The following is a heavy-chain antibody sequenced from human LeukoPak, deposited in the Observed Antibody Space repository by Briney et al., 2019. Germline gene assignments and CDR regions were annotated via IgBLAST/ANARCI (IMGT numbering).Heavy chain of an antibody. D-gene: IGHD4-23*01. CDR3: ARAYYGGNSAAFDY. CDR1: GFTFSSYA. J-gene: IGHJ4*02. V-gene: IGHV3-30-3*01. CDR2: ISYDGSNK. Sequence: GRSLRLSCAASGFTFSSYAMHCVRQAPGKGLEWVAVISYDGSNKYYADSVKGRFTISRDNSKNTLYLQMNSLRAEDTAVYYSARAYYGGNSAAFDYWGQGTLVTVSS.